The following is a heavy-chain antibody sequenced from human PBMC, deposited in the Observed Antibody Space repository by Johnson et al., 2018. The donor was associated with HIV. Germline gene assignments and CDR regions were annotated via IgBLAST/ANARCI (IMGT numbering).Heavy chain of an antibody. Sequence: EVQLVESGGGLVQPGGSLRLSCAASGFTFSMYAMHWVRQAPGKGLEWVGRIKSKTDGGTTDYAAPVTGRFTILRDDSKNTLYLQMNSLKIEDTAVYYCTTLYYNFWSGYYGESFDIWGQGTMVTVSS. CDR1: GFTFSMYA. J-gene: IGHJ3*02. D-gene: IGHD3-3*01. V-gene: IGHV3-15*01. CDR3: TTLYYNFWSGYYGESFDI. CDR2: IKSKTDGGTT.